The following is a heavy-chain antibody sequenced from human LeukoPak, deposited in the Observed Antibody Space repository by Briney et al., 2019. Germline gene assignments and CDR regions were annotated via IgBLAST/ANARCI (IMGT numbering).Heavy chain of an antibody. CDR3: ARQMQSHGNFDS. CDR1: GFTVSSYA. J-gene: IGHJ4*02. V-gene: IGHV3-13*01. CDR2: LGIAGDT. Sequence: GGSLRLSCAASGFTVSSYAMHWVRQPRGKGLEWVSALGIAGDTFYPGSVKGRFTISRENARNSLYLQMNSLRAEDTAMYYCARQMQSHGNFDSWGQGTLVTVSS. D-gene: IGHD1-26*01.